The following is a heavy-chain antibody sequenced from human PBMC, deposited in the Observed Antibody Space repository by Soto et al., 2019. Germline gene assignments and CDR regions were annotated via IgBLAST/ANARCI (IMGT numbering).Heavy chain of an antibody. CDR1: GFTFSTYG. CDR2: ISFDGNIQ. D-gene: IGHD3-16*02. J-gene: IGHJ4*02. V-gene: IGHV3-30*18. Sequence: HPGGSLRLSCAASGFTFSTYGMHWVRQAPGKGLEWVAGISFDGNIQYYADSVKGRFTISRDNSKNTLYLQMDSLRAEDTAVYYCAKVSEGSMITFGGVIAYWGQGTLVTVSS. CDR3: AKVSEGSMITFGGVIAY.